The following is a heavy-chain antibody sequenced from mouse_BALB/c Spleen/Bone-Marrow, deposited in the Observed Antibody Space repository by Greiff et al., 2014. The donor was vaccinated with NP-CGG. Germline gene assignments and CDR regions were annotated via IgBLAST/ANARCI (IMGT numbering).Heavy chain of an antibody. D-gene: IGHD1-2*01. CDR1: GFSLTNYG. CDR3: ARITTATGAMDY. CDR2: IWADGST. V-gene: IGHV2-9*02. J-gene: IGHJ4*01. Sequence: VKLVESGPGLVAPSQSLSITCTVSGFSLTNYGVHWIRQPPGKGLEWLGVIWADGSTNYNSALMSRLSISKDISKSQVFFKMNSLQTDDTAMYYCARITTATGAMDYWGQGTSVTVSS.